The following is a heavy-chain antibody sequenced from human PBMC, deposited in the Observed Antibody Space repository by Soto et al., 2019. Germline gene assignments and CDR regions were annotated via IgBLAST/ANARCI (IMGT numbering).Heavy chain of an antibody. CDR1: GNTLTGYF. Sequence: GASVKVSCKASGNTLTGYFLHWVRQARGQGLEWLGWLNSNSGGTKIAQKFQGRLAMTRDTSITTAYMELSRLTSDDTAVYYCAKARAVRLEVCDSWGQGALVTVSS. J-gene: IGHJ4*02. D-gene: IGHD6-19*01. V-gene: IGHV1-2*02. CDR3: AKARAVRLEVCDS. CDR2: LNSNSGGT.